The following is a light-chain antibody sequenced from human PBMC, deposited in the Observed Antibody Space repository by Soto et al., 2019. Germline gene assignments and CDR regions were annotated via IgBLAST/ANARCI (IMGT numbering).Light chain of an antibody. Sequence: EIVMTQSPPSLTVTPGEPASISCRSSQRLLHSNGNNFLDWYLQKPGQSPQLLIYLGFNRASGVPDRVSGSGACTDFTLKISRVEDEDVGVYYCMQALQTPYTFGQGTKLEIK. CDR2: LGF. CDR1: QRLLHSNGNNF. J-gene: IGKJ2*01. V-gene: IGKV2-28*01. CDR3: MQALQTPYT.